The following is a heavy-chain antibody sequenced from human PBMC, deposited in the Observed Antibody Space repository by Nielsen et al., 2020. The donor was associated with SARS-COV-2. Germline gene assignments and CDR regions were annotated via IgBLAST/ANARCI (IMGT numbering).Heavy chain of an antibody. J-gene: IGHJ4*02. V-gene: IGHV3-23*01. D-gene: IGHD2-2*01. Sequence: GESLKISCAASGFTFNTYAMNWIRQAPGKGLEWISAISGGGTNSFYADSVKGRFTISRDNSNHTLYLQLTNLRAEDTAVYYCANDFGDCGSSTCRPKWGQGSRITVSS. CDR2: ISGGGTNS. CDR1: GFTFNTYA. CDR3: ANDFGDCGSSTCRPK.